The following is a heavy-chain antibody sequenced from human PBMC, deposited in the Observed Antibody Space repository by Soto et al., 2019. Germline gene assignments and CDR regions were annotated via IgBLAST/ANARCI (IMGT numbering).Heavy chain of an antibody. D-gene: IGHD3-10*01. V-gene: IGHV4-39*01. CDR2: IYYSGST. Sequence: SETLSLTCTVSGGSISSSSYYWGWIRQPPGKGLEWIGSIYYSGSTYYNPSLKSRVTISRDNAKKSLYLQMNSLRAEDTAVYYCATNYYYSGSYRYHFQYWGQGTLVTVSS. CDR1: GGSISSSSYY. CDR3: ATNYYYSGSYRYHFQY. J-gene: IGHJ4*02.